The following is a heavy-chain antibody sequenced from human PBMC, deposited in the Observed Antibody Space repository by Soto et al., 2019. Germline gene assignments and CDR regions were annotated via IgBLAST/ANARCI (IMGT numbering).Heavy chain of an antibody. Sequence: GGSLRLSCAASGFTFDDYAMHWVRQAPGKGLEWVSGISWNSGSIGYADSVKGRFTISRDNTKNSLYLQMNSLRAEDTALYYCAKDTGSGYPYYYYMDVWGKGTTVTVSS. CDR1: GFTFDDYA. CDR3: AKDTGSGYPYYYYMDV. CDR2: ISWNSGSI. J-gene: IGHJ6*03. V-gene: IGHV3-9*01. D-gene: IGHD3-3*01.